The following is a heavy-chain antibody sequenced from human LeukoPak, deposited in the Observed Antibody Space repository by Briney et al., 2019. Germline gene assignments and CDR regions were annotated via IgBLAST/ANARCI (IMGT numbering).Heavy chain of an antibody. CDR3: ARGGDYGVKIDH. CDR1: GFTFSSYA. D-gene: IGHD4-17*01. Sequence: GGSLRLSCAASGFTFSSYAMHWVRQAPGKGLEYVSAISSNGGSTYYANSVKGRFTISRDNSKNTLDLQMNSLRAEDTAVYYCARGGDYGVKIDHWGQGTLVTVSS. J-gene: IGHJ4*02. CDR2: ISSNGGST. V-gene: IGHV3-64*01.